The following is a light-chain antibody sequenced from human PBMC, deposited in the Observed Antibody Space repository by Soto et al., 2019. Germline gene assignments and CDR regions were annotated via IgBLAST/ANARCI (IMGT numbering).Light chain of an antibody. V-gene: IGLV2-8*01. CDR3: SSYAGNNVV. Sequence: QSVLTQPPSASGSPGQSVTISCTGTSSDVGGYNYVSWYQQHPGKAPKLMIHEVSKRPSGVPDRFSGSKSGNTASLTVSGLQAEDEADYYCSSYAGNNVVFGGGTKLTVL. CDR2: EVS. J-gene: IGLJ2*01. CDR1: SSDVGGYNY.